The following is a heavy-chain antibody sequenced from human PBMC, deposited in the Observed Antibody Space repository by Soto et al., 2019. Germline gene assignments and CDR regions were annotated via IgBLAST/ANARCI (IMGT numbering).Heavy chain of an antibody. J-gene: IGHJ4*02. Sequence: SETLSLTCSVSSSSISSGYYWAWIRQPPGKGLEWIGNIFHTGSTYYNPSLKSRVNISVDTSKNQFSLKLTSVTAADTAFYYCARRSGTYYDYWGQGTLVTVS. CDR3: ARRSGTYYDY. D-gene: IGHD1-26*01. CDR2: IFHTGST. CDR1: SSSISSGYY. V-gene: IGHV4-38-2*01.